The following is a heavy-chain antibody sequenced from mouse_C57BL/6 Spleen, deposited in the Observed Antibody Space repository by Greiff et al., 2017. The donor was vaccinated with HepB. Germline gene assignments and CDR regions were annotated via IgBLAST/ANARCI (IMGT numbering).Heavy chain of an antibody. J-gene: IGHJ2*01. D-gene: IGHD1-1*01. CDR3: ARGASTVVARYYFDY. Sequence: QVQLQQPGAELVKPGASVKLSCKASGYTFTSYWMHWVKQRPGQGLEWIGMIHPNSGSTNYNEKFKSKATLTVDKSSSTAYMQLSSLTSEDSAVYDCARGASTVVARYYFDYWGQGTTLTVSS. V-gene: IGHV1-64*01. CDR1: GYTFTSYW. CDR2: IHPNSGST.